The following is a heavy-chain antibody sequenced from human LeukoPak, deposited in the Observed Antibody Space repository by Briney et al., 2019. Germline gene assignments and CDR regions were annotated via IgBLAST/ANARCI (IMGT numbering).Heavy chain of an antibody. CDR3: ARKGLSPPPGPQPDTRRTAFDS. D-gene: IGHD1-1*01. CDR2: IYHSGST. V-gene: IGHV4-4*02. CDR1: GGSIVSDIW. J-gene: IGHJ3*01. Sequence: PSGTLSLTCVVSGGSIVSDIWWSWVRQPPGKGLQWVGEIYHSGSTNYNPSLKSRVTVSVDKSKNQFSPMLTSVTAADTAVYYCARKGLSPPPGPQPDTRRTAFDSWGQGTMVTVSS.